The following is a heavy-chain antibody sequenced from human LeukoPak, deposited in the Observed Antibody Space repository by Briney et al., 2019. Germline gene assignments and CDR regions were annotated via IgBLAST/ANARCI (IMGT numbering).Heavy chain of an antibody. V-gene: IGHV1-18*01. Sequence: ASVKVSCKASGYSFSRYGISWVREAPGQGLEWMGWISTYNGNTNYAQKFQGRVTMTTDTSTNTAYMELRSLRSDDTAVYYCARDLDYYDSSGSGWFDPWGQGTLVTVSS. J-gene: IGHJ5*02. CDR2: ISTYNGNT. D-gene: IGHD3-22*01. CDR1: GYSFSRYG. CDR3: ARDLDYYDSSGSGWFDP.